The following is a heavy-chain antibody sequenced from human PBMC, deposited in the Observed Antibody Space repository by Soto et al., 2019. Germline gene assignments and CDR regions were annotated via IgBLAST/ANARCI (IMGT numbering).Heavy chain of an antibody. CDR3: VRNRELGLGRYFDS. CDR1: GFTFSSYW. V-gene: IGHV3-7*01. D-gene: IGHD7-27*01. CDR2: IKQDGTVK. Sequence: GGSLRLSCTASGFTFSSYWMSWVRQAPGMGLEWVANIKQDGTVKYYVDSVKGRFTISRDNAKNSLYLETNSLRAEDTAVYYCVRNRELGLGRYFDSWGQGTLVTVSS. J-gene: IGHJ4*02.